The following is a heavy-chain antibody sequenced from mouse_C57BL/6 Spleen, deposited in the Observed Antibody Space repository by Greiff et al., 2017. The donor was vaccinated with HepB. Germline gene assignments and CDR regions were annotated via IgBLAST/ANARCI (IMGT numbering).Heavy chain of an antibody. J-gene: IGHJ3*01. Sequence: QVQLKESGPELVKPGASVKISCKASGYSFTSYYIHWVKQRPGQGLEWIGWIYPGSGNTKYNEKFKGKATLTADTSSSTAYMQLSSLTSEDSAVYYCARGDVGFAYWGQGTLVTVSA. D-gene: IGHD3-3*01. CDR2: IYPGSGNT. CDR1: GYSFTSYY. V-gene: IGHV1-66*01. CDR3: ARGDVGFAY.